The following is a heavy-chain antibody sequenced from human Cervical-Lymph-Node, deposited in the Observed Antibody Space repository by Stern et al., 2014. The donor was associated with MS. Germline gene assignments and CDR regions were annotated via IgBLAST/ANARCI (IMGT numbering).Heavy chain of an antibody. CDR1: GYTFTSHL. CDR2: INPTGGST. CDR3: ARALAAALYAMDV. Sequence: VQLVQSGAEVKKPAAPVKVSCKASGYTFTSHLMHWVRQAPGQGPDWTGIINPTGGSTSSAQKFQGRFTMTRDTSTRTVYMELSSLRSEDTAVYYCARALAAALYAMDVWGQGTTVTVSS. J-gene: IGHJ6*02. V-gene: IGHV1-46*01. D-gene: IGHD6-13*01.